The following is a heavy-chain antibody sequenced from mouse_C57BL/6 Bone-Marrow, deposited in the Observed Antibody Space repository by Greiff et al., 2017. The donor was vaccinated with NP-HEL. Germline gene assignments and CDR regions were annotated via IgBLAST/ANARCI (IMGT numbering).Heavy chain of an antibody. CDR3: ARQDYYGNFDY. D-gene: IGHD1-1*01. Sequence: EVKLMESGGDLVKPGGSLKLSCAASGFTFSSYGMSWVRQTPDKRLEWVATISSGGSYTYYPDSVKGRFTISRDNAKNTLYLQMSSLKSEDTAMYYCARQDYYGNFDYWGQGTTLTVSS. CDR2: ISSGGSYT. J-gene: IGHJ2*01. V-gene: IGHV5-6*01. CDR1: GFTFSSYG.